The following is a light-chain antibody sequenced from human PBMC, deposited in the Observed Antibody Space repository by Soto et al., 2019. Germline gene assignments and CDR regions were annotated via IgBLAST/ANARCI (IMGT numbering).Light chain of an antibody. CDR3: QHHNSYSQT. CDR1: QSIRYY. Sequence: DIQLTQSPPTLSASVGDRVTITCRASQSIRYYLAWYQQMPGKAPKLLIYGASSLQSGVPSRFSGSGSGTKFTLTIRSLLPDDFATYFCQHHNSYSQTFGQGTKGYIK. J-gene: IGKJ1*01. CDR2: GAS. V-gene: IGKV1-5*01.